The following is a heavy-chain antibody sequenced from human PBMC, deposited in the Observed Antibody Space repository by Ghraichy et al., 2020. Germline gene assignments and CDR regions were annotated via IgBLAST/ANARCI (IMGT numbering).Heavy chain of an antibody. CDR1: GGSVSSADYY. CDR2: IYYTGSA. D-gene: IGHD3-22*01. V-gene: IGHV4-31*02. CDR3: ARCLPPSSAYYGGYHFDS. Sequence: SQTLSLTCTVTGGSVSSADYYWNWIRQHPGEGLEWIGHIYYTGSAYYNPSLKSRVVMSVDTSKSQFSLKVTSVTAADTAVYYCARCLPPSSAYYGGYHFDSWGQGTLVTVSS. J-gene: IGHJ4*02.